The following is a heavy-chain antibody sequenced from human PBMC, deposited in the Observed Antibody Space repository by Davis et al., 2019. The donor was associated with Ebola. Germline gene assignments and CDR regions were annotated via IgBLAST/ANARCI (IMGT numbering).Heavy chain of an antibody. V-gene: IGHV3-21*04. D-gene: IGHD3-16*02. CDR1: GFTFSSYS. Sequence: GESLKISCAASGFTFSSYSMNWVRQAPGKGLEWVSSISSSSSYIYYADSVKGRFTISRDNAKNSLYLQMNSLRAEDTALYYCARVFHLGELSLYYFDYWGQGTLVTVSS. J-gene: IGHJ4*02. CDR2: ISSSSSYI. CDR3: ARVFHLGELSLYYFDY.